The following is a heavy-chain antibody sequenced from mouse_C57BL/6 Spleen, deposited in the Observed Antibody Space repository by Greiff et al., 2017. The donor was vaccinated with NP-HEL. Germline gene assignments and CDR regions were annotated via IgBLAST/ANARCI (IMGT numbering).Heavy chain of an antibody. J-gene: IGHJ4*01. Sequence: EVKLVESGGGLVKPGGSLKLSCAASGFTFSSYTMSWVRQTPEKRLEWVATISGGGGNTYYPDSVKGRFTISSDNAKNTLYLQMSSLRSEDTALYYCARQEDGYYVGAMDYWGQGTSVTVSS. CDR2: ISGGGGNT. CDR1: GFTFSSYT. CDR3: ARQEDGYYVGAMDY. D-gene: IGHD2-3*01. V-gene: IGHV5-9*01.